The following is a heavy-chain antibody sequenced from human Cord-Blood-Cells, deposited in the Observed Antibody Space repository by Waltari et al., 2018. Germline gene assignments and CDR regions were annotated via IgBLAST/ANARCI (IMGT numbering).Heavy chain of an antibody. CDR2: IYYSGST. V-gene: IGHV4-39*01. J-gene: IGHJ3*02. Sequence: QLQLQESGPGLVKPSETLSLTCTVSGGSISSSSYYWGWIRQPPGKGLEWIGSIYYSGSTYDNPSLKSRVTISVDTSKTQFSLKLSSVTAADTAVYYCARKGPDLEWLYVGAFDIWGQGTMVTVSS. CDR1: GGSISSSSYY. D-gene: IGHD3-3*01. CDR3: ARKGPDLEWLYVGAFDI.